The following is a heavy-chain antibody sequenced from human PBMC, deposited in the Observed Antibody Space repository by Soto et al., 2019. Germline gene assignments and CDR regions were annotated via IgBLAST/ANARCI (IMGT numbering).Heavy chain of an antibody. J-gene: IGHJ3*02. V-gene: IGHV3-7*05. CDR3: ARDVSTGSSGLSFAAFAI. D-gene: IGHD6-25*01. CDR2: IRKDGSQR. Sequence: EVQLVESGGGLVQPGGSLTLSCAASEFAFSSYWMTWVRQAPGKGLEWVANIRKDGSQRSYLYSGRGRFTIPRDNSKNSLYPQMHSLSAEDTALYFCARDVSTGSSGLSFAAFAIWGQGTRVTVSS. CDR1: EFAFSSYW.